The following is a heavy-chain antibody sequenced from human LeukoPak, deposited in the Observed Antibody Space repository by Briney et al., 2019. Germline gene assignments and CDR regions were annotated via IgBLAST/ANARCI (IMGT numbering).Heavy chain of an antibody. V-gene: IGHV3-23*01. J-gene: IGHJ5*02. CDR2: ISGGGGST. D-gene: IGHD3-3*01. CDR3: TTDPSITIFGVALVFDP. CDR1: GFTISIYA. Sequence: GGSLRLSCAASGFTISIYAMSWVRQAPGKGLERVSGISGGGGSTYYTDSVKGRFTISTDNSKNTLYLQMNSLRAEDTAVYYCTTDPSITIFGVALVFDPWGQGTLVTVSS.